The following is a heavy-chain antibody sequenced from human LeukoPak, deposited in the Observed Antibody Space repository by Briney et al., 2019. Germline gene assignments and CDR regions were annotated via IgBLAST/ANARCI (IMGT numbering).Heavy chain of an antibody. D-gene: IGHD3-3*01. CDR2: ITSSSSTI. CDR1: GFTFSFYS. J-gene: IGHJ3*01. CDR3: AKVNQIFGYPF. V-gene: IGHV3-48*01. Sequence: PGGSLRLSCAASGFTFSFYSMNRVRQAPGKGLEWVSYITSSSSTIYYADSVMGRFTISRDNAKNSLYLQMNSLRAEDTAVYYCAKVNQIFGYPFWGQGTMVTVSS.